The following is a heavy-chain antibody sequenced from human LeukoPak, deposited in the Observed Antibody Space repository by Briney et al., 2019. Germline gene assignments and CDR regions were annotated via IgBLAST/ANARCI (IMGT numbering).Heavy chain of an antibody. V-gene: IGHV3-7*04. Sequence: SGGSLRLSCAASGFTFSNYWMSWVRQAPGKGLEWVANIKQDGSEKYYVDSVKGRFTISRDNAKNSLYLQMNSLRAEDTAVYYCARGSSYFDYWGQGTLVTVSS. CDR1: GFTFSNYW. J-gene: IGHJ4*02. CDR3: ARGSSYFDY. CDR2: IKQDGSEK.